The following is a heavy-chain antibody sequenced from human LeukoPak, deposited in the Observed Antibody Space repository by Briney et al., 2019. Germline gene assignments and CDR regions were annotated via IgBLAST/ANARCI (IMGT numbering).Heavy chain of an antibody. D-gene: IGHD2-21*02. CDR2: ISSSSSYI. J-gene: IGHJ4*02. Sequence: GGSLRLSCAASGFTFSSYSMNWVRQAPGKGLEWVSSISSSSSYIYYADSVKGRFTISRDNAKNSLYLQMNSLRAEDTAVYYCASNIVVVTAIDYWGQGTLVTVSS. CDR3: ASNIVVVTAIDY. CDR1: GFTFSSYS. V-gene: IGHV3-21*01.